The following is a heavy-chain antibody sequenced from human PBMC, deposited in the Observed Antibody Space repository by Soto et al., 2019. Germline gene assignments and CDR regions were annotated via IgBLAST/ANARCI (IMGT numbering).Heavy chain of an antibody. CDR3: ARLGGYSGYDPFDP. D-gene: IGHD5-12*01. J-gene: IGHJ5*02. CDR2: IFYGGST. V-gene: IGHV4-39*01. Sequence: SETLSLTCTVSGCSISGSLYYWGWIRQPPGKGLEWIGSIFYGGSTYYNPSLKSLVTISVDTSKIQFSLKLSSVTAADTAVYYCARLGGYSGYDPFDPWGQGTLVTVSS. CDR1: GCSISGSLYY.